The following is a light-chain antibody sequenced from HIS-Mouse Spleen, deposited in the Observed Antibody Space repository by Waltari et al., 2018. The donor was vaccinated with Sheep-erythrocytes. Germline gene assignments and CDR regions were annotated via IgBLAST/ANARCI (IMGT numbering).Light chain of an antibody. Sequence: DIVMTQSPDSLAVSLGETATLNCKSSQSVLYSSNNKNYLAWYQQKPGQPPKLLIYWASTRESGVPDRFSGSGSGTDFTLTISSLQAEDVAVYYCQQYYSTLTFGGGTKVEIK. CDR1: QSVLYSSNNKNY. V-gene: IGKV4-1*01. J-gene: IGKJ4*01. CDR2: WAS. CDR3: QQYYSTLT.